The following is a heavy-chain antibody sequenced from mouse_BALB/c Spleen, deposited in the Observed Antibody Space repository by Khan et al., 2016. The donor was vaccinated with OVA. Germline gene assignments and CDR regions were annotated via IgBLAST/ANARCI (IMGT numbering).Heavy chain of an antibody. CDR2: IYPGNSDT. V-gene: IGHV1-5*01. J-gene: IGHJ3*01. D-gene: IGHD2-2*01. Sequence: DVQLQESGTVLARPGTSVKMSCKASGYTFTSYWMHWVKQRPGQGLEWIGAIYPGNSDTSYNQKFKGKAKLTAVTSTSNAYMELSSLKNDDSSFYSCTRFGYRFAFWGQGTLVTVSA. CDR1: GYTFTSYW. CDR3: TRFGYRFAF.